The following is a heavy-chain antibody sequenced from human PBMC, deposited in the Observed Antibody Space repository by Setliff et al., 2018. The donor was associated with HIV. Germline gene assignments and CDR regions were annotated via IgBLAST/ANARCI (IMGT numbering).Heavy chain of an antibody. V-gene: IGHV4-34*01. CDR1: GGSFSGYY. D-gene: IGHD5-12*01. CDR2: INHSGST. J-gene: IGHJ4*02. Sequence: SETLSLTCAVYGGSFSGYYWAWIRQPPGKGLEWIGEINHSGSTNYNPSLKSRVTMSVDTSKNQFSLRLRSVTAADTAFYYCARGSGHSGFDLNFDYWGRGTLVTVSS. CDR3: ARGSGHSGFDLNFDY.